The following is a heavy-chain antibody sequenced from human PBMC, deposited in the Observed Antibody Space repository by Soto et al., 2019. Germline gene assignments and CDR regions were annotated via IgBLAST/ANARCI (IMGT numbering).Heavy chain of an antibody. J-gene: IGHJ5*02. CDR1: GFTFNDFY. CDR3: ARDMSYGDFGRNWIDP. D-gene: IGHD2-21*02. V-gene: IGHV3-11*01. Sequence: QLQLVESGGGLVKPGGSLRLSCAASGFTFNDFYMIWFRQAPGRGLEWLAYINNRGDDIYYADSVRGRFTISRDNGKNSLYLQMNSLRVEDTALYFCARDMSYGDFGRNWIDPWGQGTPVTVSA. CDR2: INNRGDDI.